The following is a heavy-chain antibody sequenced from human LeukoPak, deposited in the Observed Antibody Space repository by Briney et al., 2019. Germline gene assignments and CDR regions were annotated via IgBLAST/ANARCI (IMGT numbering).Heavy chain of an antibody. D-gene: IGHD4/OR15-4a*01. Sequence: ASVKLSCTASGSAFTSCGISWVRQAPGPGLEGMGWISAYNGNRNYAQKLPGRGPMTTDTSTSKDYMALKILRVTAADVYYCYWDGAHDAFDIWGQGTMVTVSS. CDR1: GSAFTSCG. V-gene: IGHV1-18*01. CDR2: ISAYNGNR. CDR3: YWDGAHDAFDI. J-gene: IGHJ3*02.